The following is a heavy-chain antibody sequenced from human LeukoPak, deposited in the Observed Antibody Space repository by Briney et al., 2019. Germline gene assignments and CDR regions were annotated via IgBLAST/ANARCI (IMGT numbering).Heavy chain of an antibody. CDR1: GCTFSSYW. J-gene: IGHJ4*02. V-gene: IGHV3-74*01. D-gene: IGHD3-3*01. Sequence: GGSLRLSCAASGCTFSSYWMHWVRQAPGKGLVWVSRINSDGSSTSYADSVKGRFTISRDNAKNTLYLQMNSLRAEDTAVYYCARGKIYDFWSGYLQYYFDYWGQGTLVTVSS. CDR3: ARGKIYDFWSGYLQYYFDY. CDR2: INSDGSST.